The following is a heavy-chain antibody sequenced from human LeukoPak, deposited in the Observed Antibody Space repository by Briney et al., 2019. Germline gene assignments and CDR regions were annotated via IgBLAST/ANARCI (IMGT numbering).Heavy chain of an antibody. V-gene: IGHV4-34*01. CDR3: ARGSGSSNMDV. D-gene: IGHD3-10*01. CDR2: INHSGST. J-gene: IGHJ6*03. CDR1: GGSFSGYY. Sequence: SETLSLTRAVYGGSFSGYYWSWIRQPPGKGLEWIGEINHSGSTNYNPSLKSRVTISVDTSKNQFSLKLSSVTAADTAVYYCARGSGSSNMDVWGKGTTVTISS.